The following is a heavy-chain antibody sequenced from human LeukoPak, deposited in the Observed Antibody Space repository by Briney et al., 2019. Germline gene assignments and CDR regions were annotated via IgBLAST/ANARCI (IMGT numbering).Heavy chain of an antibody. D-gene: IGHD6-13*01. CDR1: GGSISGFY. J-gene: IGHJ5*02. V-gene: IGHV4-59*01. CDR3: ARGMAAAGDPDWFDP. CDR2: IHYSGNT. Sequence: PSETLSLTCTVSGGSISGFYWIWIRQPPGKGLEWIGYIHYSGNTNYNPSLKSRVTISVDTSKNQFSLNLNSVAAADTAVYYCARGMAAAGDPDWFDPWGQGALVTVSS.